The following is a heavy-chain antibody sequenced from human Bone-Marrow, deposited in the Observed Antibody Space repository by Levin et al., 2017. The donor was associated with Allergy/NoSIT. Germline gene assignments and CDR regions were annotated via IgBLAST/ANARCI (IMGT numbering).Heavy chain of an antibody. CDR1: GFPFSNSG. V-gene: IGHV1-18*01. Sequence: GASVKVSCKASGFPFSNSGFSWVRQVPGQGLEWMGWISAYNGNRNYAQKFQDRVIMTTDTSTSTAYMELRSLRSDDTAVYYCARHSIWVYAVLNLTSSYWFDPWGQGTLVTVSS. CDR3: ARHSIWVYAVLNLTSSYWFDP. J-gene: IGHJ5*02. D-gene: IGHD3-9*01. CDR2: ISAYNGNR.